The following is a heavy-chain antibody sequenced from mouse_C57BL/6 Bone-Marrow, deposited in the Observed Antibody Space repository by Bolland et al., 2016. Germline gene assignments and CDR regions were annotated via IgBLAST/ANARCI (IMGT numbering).Heavy chain of an antibody. CDR3: ARCDTTVVADY. D-gene: IGHD1-1*01. Sequence: TNYNEKFKSKATLTVDKSSSTAYMQLSSLTSEDSAVYYCARCDTTVVADYWGQGTS. CDR2: T. J-gene: IGHJ4*01. V-gene: IGHV1-53*01.